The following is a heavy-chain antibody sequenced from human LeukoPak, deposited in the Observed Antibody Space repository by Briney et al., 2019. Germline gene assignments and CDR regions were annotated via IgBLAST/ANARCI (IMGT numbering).Heavy chain of an antibody. CDR1: GGSMNQYY. D-gene: IGHD1-26*01. Sequence: ASETLSLTCTVSGGSMNQYYWSWIRQPPGKGLEWIGYIYYSGSTNYNPSLKSRVTISVDTSKNQFSLKLSSVTAADTAVYYCARGRFPSSGSYYFIQNAYYFDYWGQGTLVTVSS. J-gene: IGHJ4*02. CDR3: ARGRFPSSGSYYFIQNAYYFDY. V-gene: IGHV4-59*01. CDR2: IYYSGST.